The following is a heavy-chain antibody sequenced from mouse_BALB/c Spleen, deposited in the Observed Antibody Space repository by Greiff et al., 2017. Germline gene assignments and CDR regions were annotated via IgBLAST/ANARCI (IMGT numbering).Heavy chain of an antibody. D-gene: IGHD2-4*01. Sequence: EVKLVESGGGLVKPGGSLKLSCAASGFTFSSYTMSWVRQTPEKRLEWVATISSGGSYTYYPDSVKGRFTISRDNAKNTLYLQMSSLKSEDTAMYYCARGDYDYFDVWGAGTTVTVSS. J-gene: IGHJ1*01. CDR3: ARGDYDYFDV. CDR1: GFTFSSYT. V-gene: IGHV5-6-4*01. CDR2: ISSGGSYT.